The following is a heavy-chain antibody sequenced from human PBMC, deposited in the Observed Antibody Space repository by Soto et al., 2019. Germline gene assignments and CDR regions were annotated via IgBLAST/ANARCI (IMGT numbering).Heavy chain of an antibody. V-gene: IGHV3-30-3*01. CDR1: GFTFSSYA. CDR3: ARELERVTIFGVVKNYYYGMDV. D-gene: IGHD3-3*01. CDR2: ISYDGSNK. Sequence: GGSLRLSCAASGFTFSSYAMHWVRQAPGKGLEWVAVISYDGSNKYYADSVKGRFTISRDNSKNTLYLQMNSLRAEDTAVYYCARELERVTIFGVVKNYYYGMDVWGQGTTVTVSS. J-gene: IGHJ6*02.